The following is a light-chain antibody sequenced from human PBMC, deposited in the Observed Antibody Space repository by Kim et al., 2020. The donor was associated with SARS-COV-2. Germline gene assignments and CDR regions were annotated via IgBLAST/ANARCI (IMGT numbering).Light chain of an antibody. V-gene: IGKV1-5*03. CDR1: QDITTW. CDR2: QAS. J-gene: IGKJ2*01. CDR3: QHYYRYPYS. Sequence: SASVGDRVTITCRASQDITTWLAWYQQRPGKAPNLLIYQASSLESGVPSRFSGSGSGTEFTLTISSLQPDDVATYYCQHYYRYPYSFGQGTKLEIK.